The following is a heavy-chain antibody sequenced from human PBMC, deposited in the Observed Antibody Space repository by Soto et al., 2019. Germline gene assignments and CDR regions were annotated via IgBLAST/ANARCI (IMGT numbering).Heavy chain of an antibody. J-gene: IGHJ6*02. Sequence: QVQLVQSGAEVKNPGSSVRVSCKTSGFTFNVYGIHWVRQAPGQGLEWMGGLIPIYDEPNYAQKFQGRVTMTADKSTATVYLELNSLRSEDTADYFCARVRDPHLDHYGLDVWGQGTTVTVSS. CDR3: ARVRDPHLDHYGLDV. CDR1: GFTFNVYG. CDR2: LIPIYDEP. V-gene: IGHV1-69*06.